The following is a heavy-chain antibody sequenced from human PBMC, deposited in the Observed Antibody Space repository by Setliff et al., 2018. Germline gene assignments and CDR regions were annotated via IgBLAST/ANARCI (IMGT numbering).Heavy chain of an antibody. D-gene: IGHD5-18*01. CDR1: GFTFSSYE. Sequence: GGSLRLSCAASGFTFSSYEMNWVRQAPGKGLEWVSYISSSGSTIYYADSVKGRFTISRGNAKNSLYLQMNSLRAEDTAVYYCARTEYSYRYGSDYYYGMDVWGQGTTVTVSS. J-gene: IGHJ6*02. CDR2: ISSSGSTI. CDR3: ARTEYSYRYGSDYYYGMDV. V-gene: IGHV3-48*03.